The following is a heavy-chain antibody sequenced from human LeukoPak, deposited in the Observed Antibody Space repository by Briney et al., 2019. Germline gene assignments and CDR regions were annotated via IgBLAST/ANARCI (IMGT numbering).Heavy chain of an antibody. CDR2: IYYTGNT. CDR1: GDSVSNGNYY. CDR3: ARSQNYYGSGDY. D-gene: IGHD3-10*01. Sequence: SETLSLTCTVSGDSVSNGNYYWSWLRQPPGKALEWIGYIYYTGNTYYNPSLEGRVTISVDTSKDHFSVKLSSVTAADTAVYYCARSQNYYGSGDYWSQGTLVTVSS. V-gene: IGHV4-61*03. J-gene: IGHJ4*02.